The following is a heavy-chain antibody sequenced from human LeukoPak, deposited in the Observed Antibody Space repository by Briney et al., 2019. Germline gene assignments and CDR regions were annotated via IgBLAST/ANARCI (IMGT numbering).Heavy chain of an antibody. CDR1: GGSISSYY. CDR3: ARTPTRYSSGWYNWFDP. J-gene: IGHJ5*02. D-gene: IGHD6-19*01. CDR2: IYYSGST. Sequence: PSETLSLTCTVSGGSISSYYWSWIRQPPGKGLEWIGYIYYSGSTNYNPSLKSRVTISIDTSKNQFSLKLGSVTAAGPAVYYCARTPTRYSSGWYNWFDPWGQGSLVTVSS. V-gene: IGHV4-59*01.